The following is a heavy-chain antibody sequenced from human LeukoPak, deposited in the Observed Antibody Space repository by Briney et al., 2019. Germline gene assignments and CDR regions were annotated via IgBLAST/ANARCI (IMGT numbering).Heavy chain of an antibody. Sequence: SQTLSLTCTVSGGSFSSDNYYWSWIRQPPGKGLEWIGSIYYSGNTHYNPSLKSRLTVSVDTSKNQFSLDLRSVTASDTAVYCCARRVGVGTGWSNSYYYYMDVWGIGTTVTVSS. CDR1: GGSFSSDNYY. D-gene: IGHD6-19*01. CDR2: IYYSGNT. J-gene: IGHJ6*03. V-gene: IGHV4-39*01. CDR3: ARRVGVGTGWSNSYYYYMDV.